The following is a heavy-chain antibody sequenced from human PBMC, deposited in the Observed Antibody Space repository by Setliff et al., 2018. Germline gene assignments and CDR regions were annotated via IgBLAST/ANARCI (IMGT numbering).Heavy chain of an antibody. CDR3: ARVQQQGTFDY. CDR2: INPNSGGT. D-gene: IGHD6-13*01. Sequence: GASVKVSCKASGYTFTGYYMHWVRQAPGQGLEWMGWINPNSGGTNYAQKFQGRVTITADESTSTAYMELSSLRSEDMAVYYCARVQQQGTFDYWGQGTLVTVSS. CDR1: GYTFTGYY. J-gene: IGHJ4*02. V-gene: IGHV1-2*02.